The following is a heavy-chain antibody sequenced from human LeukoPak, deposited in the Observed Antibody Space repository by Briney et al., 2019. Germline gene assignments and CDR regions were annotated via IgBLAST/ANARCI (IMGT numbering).Heavy chain of an antibody. CDR2: IKEDGSET. D-gene: IGHD3-9*01. CDR3: ARDDSTGYYYLDG. J-gene: IGHJ4*02. V-gene: IGHV3-7*05. CDR1: GFTFSNYF. Sequence: GGSLRLSCAASGFTFSNYFMSCVRQAPGKGLEWVANIKEDGSETYYVDSVKGRFTISRDNAKNSLYLEMNSLRAADTAVYYCARDDSTGYYYLDGWGQGTLVTVSS.